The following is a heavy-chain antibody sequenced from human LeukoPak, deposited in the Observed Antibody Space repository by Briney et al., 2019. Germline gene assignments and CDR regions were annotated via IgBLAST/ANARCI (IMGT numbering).Heavy chain of an antibody. Sequence: SETLSLTCSVSGGSISSYYWSWIRQPPGEGLQWIGHIYYTGSTTYNPSLESRVTISLNTSKNQFSPKLSSVTAADTAVYYCARYCTGGSCYGSKFDCWGRGTLVTVSS. CDR1: GGSISSYY. D-gene: IGHD2-15*01. V-gene: IGHV4-59*01. CDR3: ARYCTGGSCYGSKFDC. J-gene: IGHJ4*02. CDR2: IYYTGST.